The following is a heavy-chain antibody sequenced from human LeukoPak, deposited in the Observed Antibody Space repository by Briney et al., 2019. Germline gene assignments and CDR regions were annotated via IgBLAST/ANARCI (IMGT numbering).Heavy chain of an antibody. CDR1: TFSFSNYW. J-gene: IGHJ3*02. CDR3: AREATSFDI. Sequence: GGSLRLSCAASTFSFSNYWMHWVRQAPGKGLVWVSGINGDGSKTIYADSVKGRFTISRDNAKNTMYLQMKSLRAEDTAVYYCAREATSFDIWGQGTMVTVSS. CDR2: INGDGSKT. V-gene: IGHV3-74*01.